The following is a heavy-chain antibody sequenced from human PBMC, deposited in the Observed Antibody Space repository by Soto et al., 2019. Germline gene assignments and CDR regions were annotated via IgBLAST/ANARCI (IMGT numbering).Heavy chain of an antibody. CDR3: ARDSRSTGTYDAFDI. D-gene: IGHD1-1*01. Sequence: SVKVSCKASGGTFSSYTISWVRQAPGQGLEWMGRIIPILGIANYAQKFQGRVTITADKSTSTAYMELSSLRSEDTAVYYCARDSRSTGTYDAFDIWGQGTMVTVSS. CDR1: GGTFSSYT. CDR2: IIPILGIA. J-gene: IGHJ3*02. V-gene: IGHV1-69*04.